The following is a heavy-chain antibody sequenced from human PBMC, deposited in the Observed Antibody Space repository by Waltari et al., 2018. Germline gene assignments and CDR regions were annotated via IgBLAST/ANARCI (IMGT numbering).Heavy chain of an antibody. CDR3: GRYGSLVS. CDR2: LNADGSDR. J-gene: IGHJ5*02. V-gene: IGHV3-7*01. CDR1: GFTFSGDW. Sequence: EVQLVESGGGLVQPGGSLRLSCAASGFTFSGDWMSWVRQAPGKGLEWVANLNADGSDRYYVDSVKGRFTISRDNAKNSLYLQMNSLRAEDTALYYCGRYGSLVSWGPGTLVTVSS. D-gene: IGHD2-8*02.